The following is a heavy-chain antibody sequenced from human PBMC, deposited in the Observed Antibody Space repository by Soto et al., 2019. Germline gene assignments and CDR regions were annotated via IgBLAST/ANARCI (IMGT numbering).Heavy chain of an antibody. CDR2: ISSDAAST. D-gene: IGHD2-15*01. Sequence: GSLRLSCAASGFNFNNNGISWVRQARGKGLEWVSTISSDAASTYYADSVKGRFTISRDNSKNTMYVQTDSLRAEDTAIYYCARDRGYCSGGSCYWCFDLWGRGTLVTVSS. CDR1: GFNFNNNG. J-gene: IGHJ2*01. V-gene: IGHV3-23*01. CDR3: ARDRGYCSGGSCYWCFDL.